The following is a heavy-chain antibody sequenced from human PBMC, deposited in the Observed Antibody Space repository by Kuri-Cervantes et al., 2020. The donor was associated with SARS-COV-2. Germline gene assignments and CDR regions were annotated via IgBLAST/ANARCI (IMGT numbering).Heavy chain of an antibody. Sequence: GESLKISCAASGFTFSSYWMSWVRQAPGKGLEWVANIKQDGSEKYYVDSVKGRFTISRDNAKNSLYLQMNSLRAEDTAVYYCAKSGGVVILYYYYYYMDVWGKGTTVTVSS. V-gene: IGHV3-7*03. CDR1: GFTFSSYW. D-gene: IGHD3-3*01. CDR3: AKSGGVVILYYYYYYMDV. CDR2: IKQDGSEK. J-gene: IGHJ6*03.